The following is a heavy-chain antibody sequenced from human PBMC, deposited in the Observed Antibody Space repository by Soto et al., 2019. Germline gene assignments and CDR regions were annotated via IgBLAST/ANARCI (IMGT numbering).Heavy chain of an antibody. D-gene: IGHD1-7*01. CDR2: ISGSADST. V-gene: IGHV3-23*01. CDR1: AFTFSSYA. CDR3: AKITLTGTPYFDY. Sequence: GGSLRLSCAASAFTFSSYAMSWVRQAPGKGLEWVSVISGSADSTYYADSVKGRFTISRDNSKNTLYLQMDSLRAEDTAVYYCAKITLTGTPYFDYWGQGTLVT. J-gene: IGHJ4*02.